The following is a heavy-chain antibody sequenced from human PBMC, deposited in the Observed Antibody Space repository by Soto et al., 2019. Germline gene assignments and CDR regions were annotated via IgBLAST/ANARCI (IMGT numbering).Heavy chain of an antibody. CDR1: GDSVSSNSAA. Sequence: SQTLSLTCAISGDSVSSNSAAWNWIRQSPSRGLEWLGRTYYRSKWYNDYAVSVKSRITINPDTSKNQFSLQLNSVTPEDTAVYYCARGLILWFGELSRRGGYYYYMDVWGKGTTVTAP. CDR2: TYYRSKWYN. V-gene: IGHV6-1*01. J-gene: IGHJ6*03. CDR3: ARGLILWFGELSRRGGYYYYMDV. D-gene: IGHD3-10*01.